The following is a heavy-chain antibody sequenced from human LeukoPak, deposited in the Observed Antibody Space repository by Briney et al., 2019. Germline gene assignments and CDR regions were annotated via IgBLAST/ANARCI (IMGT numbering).Heavy chain of an antibody. CDR2: IKQDGSEK. CDR3: ARGTITMVRGVNFY. CDR1: GFTFSSYW. Sequence: PGGSLRLSCAASGFTFSSYWMSWVRQAPGKGLEWVANIKQDGSEKYYVDSVKGRFTISRDNAKNSLYLQMNSLRAEDTAVYYCARGTITMVRGVNFYWGQGTLVTVSS. D-gene: IGHD3-10*01. J-gene: IGHJ4*02. V-gene: IGHV3-7*03.